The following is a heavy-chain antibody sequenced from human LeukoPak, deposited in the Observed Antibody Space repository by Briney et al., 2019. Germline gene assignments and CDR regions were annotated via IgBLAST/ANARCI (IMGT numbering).Heavy chain of an antibody. J-gene: IGHJ3*02. V-gene: IGHV5-51*01. CDR3: ARLEGDCSGGSCYDGGDAFDI. CDR1: GYSFTSYW. CDR2: IYPGDSDT. Sequence: GESLKISCKGSGYSFTSYWIGWVRQMPGKGLEWMGIIYPGDSDTRYSPSFQGQVTISADKSISTAYLQGSSLKASDTAMYYCARLEGDCSGGSCYDGGDAFDIWGQGTMVTVSS. D-gene: IGHD2-15*01.